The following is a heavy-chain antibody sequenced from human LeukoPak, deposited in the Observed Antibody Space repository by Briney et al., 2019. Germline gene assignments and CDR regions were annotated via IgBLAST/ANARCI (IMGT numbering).Heavy chain of an antibody. CDR2: IYTSGST. V-gene: IGHV4-61*02. CDR3: ARDEVATIGYYYYYMDV. CDR1: GGSISSGSYY. J-gene: IGHJ6*03. Sequence: SETLSLTCTVSGGSISSGSYYWSWIRQPAGKGLEWIGRIYTSGSTNYNPSLKSRVTISVDTSKNQFSLKLSSVTAADTAVYYCARDEVATIGYYYYYMDVWGKGTTVTVSS. D-gene: IGHD5-12*01.